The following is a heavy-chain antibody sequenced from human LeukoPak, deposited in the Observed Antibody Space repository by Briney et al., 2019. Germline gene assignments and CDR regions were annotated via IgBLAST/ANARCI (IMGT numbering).Heavy chain of an antibody. CDR2: IYHSGST. J-gene: IGHJ3*02. Sequence: SETLSLTCTVSGYSISSGYYWGWIRQPPGKGLEWIGSIYHSGSTYYNPSLKSRVTISVDTSKNQFSLKLSSVTAADTAVYYCAREYYSTFDIWGQGTMVTVSS. CDR1: GYSISSGYY. D-gene: IGHD3-10*01. CDR3: AREYYSTFDI. V-gene: IGHV4-38-2*02.